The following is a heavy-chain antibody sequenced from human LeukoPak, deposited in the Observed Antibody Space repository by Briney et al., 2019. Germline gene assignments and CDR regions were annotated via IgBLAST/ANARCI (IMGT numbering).Heavy chain of an antibody. V-gene: IGHV4-4*07. Sequence: SETLSLTCTVSGGSINNYYWSWIRQPAGKGLEWIGRIYTRGSTNYNPSLKSRVTMSVDTSKNQFSLKLSSVTAADTAVYYCARGRYCSADICSGGDAFDIWGQGTTVTVSS. CDR1: GGSINNYY. CDR3: ARGRYCSADICSGGDAFDI. D-gene: IGHD2-15*01. J-gene: IGHJ3*02. CDR2: IYTRGST.